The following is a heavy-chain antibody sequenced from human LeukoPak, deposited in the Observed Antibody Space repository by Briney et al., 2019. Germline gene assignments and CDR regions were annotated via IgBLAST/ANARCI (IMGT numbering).Heavy chain of an antibody. J-gene: IGHJ4*02. D-gene: IGHD3-10*01. CDR3: ARGAGITMVRGVTTFDY. V-gene: IGHV4-34*01. CDR2: INHSGST. CDR1: GGSFSGYY. Sequence: SETLSLTCAVYGGSFSGYYWSWIRQPPGKGLGWIGEINHSGSTNYNPSLKSRVTISVDTSKNQFSLKLSSVTAADTAVYYCARGAGITMVRGVTTFDYWGQGTLVTVSS.